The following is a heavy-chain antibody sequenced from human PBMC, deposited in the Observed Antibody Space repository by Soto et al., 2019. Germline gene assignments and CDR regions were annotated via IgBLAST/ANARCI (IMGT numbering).Heavy chain of an antibody. D-gene: IGHD3-9*01. CDR3: ARRYDILTGYYYYNWFDP. V-gene: IGHV1-8*01. Sequence: ASVKVSCKASGYTFTSYDINWVRQATGQGLEWMGWMNPNSGNTGYAQKFQGRVTMTRNTSISTAYMELSSLRSEDTAVYYCARRYDILTGYYYYNWFDPWGQGTLVTVS. CDR1: GYTFTSYD. CDR2: MNPNSGNT. J-gene: IGHJ5*02.